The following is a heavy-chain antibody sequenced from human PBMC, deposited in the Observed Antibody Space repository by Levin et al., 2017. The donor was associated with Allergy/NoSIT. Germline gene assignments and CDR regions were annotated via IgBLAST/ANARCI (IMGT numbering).Heavy chain of an antibody. CDR1: GFSFSSYG. Sequence: PGGSLRLSCVASGFSFSSYGMHWVRQAAGKGLEWVAFIWHDGTRKYYGDSVKGRFTVSRDNAKNTLYLQMNNLRAEETAVYFCARIPGSPTRWEVLGDAFDIWGQGTIVTVS. J-gene: IGHJ3*02. V-gene: IGHV3-33*01. CDR3: ARIPGSPTRWEVLGDAFDI. D-gene: IGHD1-26*01. CDR2: IWHDGTRK.